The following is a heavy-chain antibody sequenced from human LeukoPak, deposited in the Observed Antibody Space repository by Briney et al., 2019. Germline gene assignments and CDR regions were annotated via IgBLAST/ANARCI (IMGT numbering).Heavy chain of an antibody. CDR1: GYTFTSYA. CDR3: ARERTRFAVIPDY. Sequence: GESLKVSCKASGYTFTSYAMHWVRQAPGQRLEWMGWINAGNGNTKYSQKFQGRVTITRDTSASTAYMELSSLRSEDTAVYYCARERTRFAVIPDYWGQGTLVTVSS. D-gene: IGHD2-21*01. V-gene: IGHV1-3*01. CDR2: INAGNGNT. J-gene: IGHJ4*02.